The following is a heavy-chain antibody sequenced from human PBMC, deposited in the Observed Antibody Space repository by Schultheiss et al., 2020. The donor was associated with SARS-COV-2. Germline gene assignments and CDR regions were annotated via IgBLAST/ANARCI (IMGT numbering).Heavy chain of an antibody. V-gene: IGHV3-53*04. CDR2: INSDDRT. CDR3: ARDFYYMDV. CDR1: GFTFRNYW. Sequence: GGSLRLSCAASGFTFRNYWMDWVRQAPGKGLEWVSLINSDDRTFYADSVKGRFTISRLKSKNTLFLQMNSLRTEDTAVYYCARDFYYMDVWGKGTTVTVSS. J-gene: IGHJ6*03.